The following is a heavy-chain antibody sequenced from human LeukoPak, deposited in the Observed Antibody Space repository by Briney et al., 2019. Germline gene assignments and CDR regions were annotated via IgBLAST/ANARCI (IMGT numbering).Heavy chain of an antibody. CDR3: ARLLRFFGTGYYYGMDV. D-gene: IGHD3-3*01. Sequence: NPSETLSLTCAVYGGSFSGYYWSWIRQPPGKGLKWIGEINHSGSTNYNPSLKSRVTISVDTSKNQFSLKLSSVTAADTAVYYCARLLRFFGTGYYYGMDVWGQGTTVTVSS. CDR2: INHSGST. J-gene: IGHJ6*02. CDR1: GGSFSGYY. V-gene: IGHV4-34*01.